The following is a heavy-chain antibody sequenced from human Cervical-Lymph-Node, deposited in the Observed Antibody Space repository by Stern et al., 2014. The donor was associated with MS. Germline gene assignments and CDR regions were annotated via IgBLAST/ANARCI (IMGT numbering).Heavy chain of an antibody. J-gene: IGHJ4*02. Sequence: QITLKESGPTLVKPTQTLTLTCSFSGFSLSTSGLGVGWIRQPPGKALEWFALIYWDDEKRYSPSLKSRLTITKDTSEKEVVLTMTNMDPVDTGTYYCAHIGTSRGYSFGVFDYWGQGILVTVSS. CDR2: IYWDDEK. V-gene: IGHV2-5*02. CDR1: GFSLSTSGLG. CDR3: AHIGTSRGYSFGVFDY. D-gene: IGHD5-18*01.